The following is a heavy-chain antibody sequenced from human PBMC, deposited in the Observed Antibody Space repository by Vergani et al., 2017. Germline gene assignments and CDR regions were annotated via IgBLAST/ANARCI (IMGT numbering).Heavy chain of an antibody. CDR1: GYTFTDYF. V-gene: IGHV1-18*04. D-gene: IGHD5-24*01. CDR2: ISGYNGNT. CDR3: ARDGMATINWIDY. J-gene: IGHJ4*02. Sequence: QVQLVQSGAEVKKPGASVKVSCKASGYTFTDYFMHWVRQAPGQGLEWMGWISGYNGNTNYAQKLQGRVTMTTDTSTSTAYMELRSLRFDDTAVYYCARDGMATINWIDYWGQGTLVSVSS.